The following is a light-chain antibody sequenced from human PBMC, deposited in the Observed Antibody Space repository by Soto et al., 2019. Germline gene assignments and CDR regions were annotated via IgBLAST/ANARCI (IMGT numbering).Light chain of an antibody. CDR1: QGVGGSR. Sequence: TMLTQSPGTLPLSPGDRATLSCRASQGVGGSRIAWYQQKPRQAPRLLIYGAWNRVTAIPGSFSGSGSGTEFTLTIRRMGPEDFGVYHCQQYGNSPSTFGQGTKVDIK. V-gene: IGKV3-20*01. CDR2: GAW. CDR3: QQYGNSPST. J-gene: IGKJ1*01.